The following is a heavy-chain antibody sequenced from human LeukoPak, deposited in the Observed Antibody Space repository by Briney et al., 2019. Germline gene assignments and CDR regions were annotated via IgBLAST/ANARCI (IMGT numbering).Heavy chain of an antibody. D-gene: IGHD3-22*01. CDR1: GGTFDSYP. CDR2: ILPVSNTA. J-gene: IGHJ5*02. V-gene: IGHV1-69*06. Sequence: SVKVSCKASGGTFDSYPISWVRQAPGQGLEWMGGILPVSNTANNAQNFQGRVTFTADTSTGTAYMELSSLRSEDTAVYYCARADRYYYDSSGPLGPWGQGTLVTVSS. CDR3: ARADRYYYDSSGPLGP.